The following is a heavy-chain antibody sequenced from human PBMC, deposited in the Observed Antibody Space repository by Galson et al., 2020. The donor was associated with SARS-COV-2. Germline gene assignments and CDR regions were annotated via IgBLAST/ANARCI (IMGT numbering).Heavy chain of an antibody. CDR1: GGSISSGSYY. CDR2: ISTSGST. Sequence: SETLSLTCTVSGGSISSGSYYWSWIRQPAGKGLEWIGRISTSGSTNYNPSLKSRVTISVDTSKNQFSLKLSSVTAADTAVYYCAREHTGIAAAGLFDPWGQGTLVTVSS. V-gene: IGHV4-61*02. CDR3: AREHTGIAAAGLFDP. J-gene: IGHJ5*02. D-gene: IGHD6-13*01.